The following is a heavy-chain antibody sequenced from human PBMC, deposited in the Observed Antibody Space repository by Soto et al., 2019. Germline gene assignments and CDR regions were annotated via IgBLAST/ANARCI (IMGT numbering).Heavy chain of an antibody. D-gene: IGHD3-3*01. Sequence: ASVKVSCKASGYTFTGYYMHWVRQAPGQGLEWMGWINPNSGGTNYAQKFRGWVTMTRDTSISTAYMELSRLRSDDTAVYYCARTFKSNFGVVIIDYWGQGTLVTVSS. CDR3: ARTFKSNFGVVIIDY. V-gene: IGHV1-2*04. CDR1: GYTFTGYY. J-gene: IGHJ4*02. CDR2: INPNSGGT.